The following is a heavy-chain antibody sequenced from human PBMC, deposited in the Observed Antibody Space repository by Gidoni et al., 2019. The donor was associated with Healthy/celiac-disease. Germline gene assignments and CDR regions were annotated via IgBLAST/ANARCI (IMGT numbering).Heavy chain of an antibody. Sequence: QVQLVQSGAEVKKPGASVKVSCQASGYNFTSYDINWVRQATGKGLEWMGWMNPNSGNTGYAQKFQGRVTMTRNTSISTAYMELSSLRSEDTAVYYCARTFPKRGYSGYVGFSDYWGQGTLVTVSS. D-gene: IGHD5-12*01. CDR1: GYNFTSYD. CDR2: MNPNSGNT. V-gene: IGHV1-8*01. CDR3: ARTFPKRGYSGYVGFSDY. J-gene: IGHJ4*02.